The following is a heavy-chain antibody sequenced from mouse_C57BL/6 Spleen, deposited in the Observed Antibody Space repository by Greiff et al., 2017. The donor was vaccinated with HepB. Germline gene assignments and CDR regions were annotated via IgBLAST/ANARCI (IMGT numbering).Heavy chain of an antibody. Sequence: EVQLQQSGPGMVKPSQSLSLTCTVTGYSITSGYDWHWIRHFPGNKLEWMGYISYSGSTNYNPSLKSRISITHDTSKNHFFLKLNSVTTEDTATYYCARGGVYYYGSWAYGGKGTRVTVSA. CDR3: ARGGVYYYGSWAY. CDR1: GYSITSGYD. CDR2: ISYSGST. V-gene: IGHV3-1*01. J-gene: IGHJ3*01. D-gene: IGHD1-1*01.